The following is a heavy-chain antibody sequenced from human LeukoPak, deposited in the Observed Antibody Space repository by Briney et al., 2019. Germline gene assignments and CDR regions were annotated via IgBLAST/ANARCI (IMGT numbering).Heavy chain of an antibody. V-gene: IGHV3-74*01. Sequence: GGSLRVSCAASGFSLSNYWMHWVRQAPGKGLMWVSQISPDGSQTFYADSVKGRFTISRDNAKNSLYLQMSNLRAEDTAVYFCARGGGLDVWGQGATVTVSS. CDR3: ARGGGLDV. CDR1: GFSLSNYW. J-gene: IGHJ6*02. D-gene: IGHD3-16*01. CDR2: ISPDGSQT.